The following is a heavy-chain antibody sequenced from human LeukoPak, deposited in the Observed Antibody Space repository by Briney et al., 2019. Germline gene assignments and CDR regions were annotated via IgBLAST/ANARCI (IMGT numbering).Heavy chain of an antibody. CDR3: ARRRYYGSGSTLPDY. CDR2: INHSGST. V-gene: IGHV4-34*01. D-gene: IGHD3-10*01. Sequence: SETLSLTCAVSGGSFSGYYWSWIRQPPGKGLEGIGEINHSGSTNYNPSLTSRVTISVETSKNQFSLKLSSVTAADTAVYYCARRRYYGSGSTLPDYWGQGTLVTVSS. CDR1: GGSFSGYY. J-gene: IGHJ4*02.